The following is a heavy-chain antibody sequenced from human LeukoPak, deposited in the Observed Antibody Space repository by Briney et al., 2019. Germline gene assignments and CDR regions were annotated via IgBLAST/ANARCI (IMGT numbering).Heavy chain of an antibody. CDR1: GFTFSDYW. CDR2: INYHGNEN. Sequence: PGGSLRLSCAASGFTFSDYWVQWVRQAPGKGLEWVANINYHGNENYLLDSVKGRFTISRDNSKNTLYLQMNSLRAEDTAVYYCARARGYDILTGYSDPHFDYWGQGTLVTVSS. J-gene: IGHJ4*02. D-gene: IGHD3-9*01. V-gene: IGHV3-7*01. CDR3: ARARGYDILTGYSDPHFDY.